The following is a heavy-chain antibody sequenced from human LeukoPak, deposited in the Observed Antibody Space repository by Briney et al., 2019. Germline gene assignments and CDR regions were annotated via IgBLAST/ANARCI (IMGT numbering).Heavy chain of an antibody. J-gene: IGHJ5*02. CDR1: GGTFSSYA. CDR3: ASASSSYDWFDP. D-gene: IGHD6-13*01. Sequence: GASVKVSCKASGGTFSSYAISWVRQAPGQGLEWMGGIIPIVGTANYAQKFRGRVTITADESTSTAYMELSSLRSEDTAVYYCASASSSYDWFDPWGQGTLVTVSS. V-gene: IGHV1-69*13. CDR2: IIPIVGTA.